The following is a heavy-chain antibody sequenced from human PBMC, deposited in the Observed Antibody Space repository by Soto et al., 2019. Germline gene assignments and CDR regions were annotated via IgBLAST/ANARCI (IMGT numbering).Heavy chain of an antibody. CDR3: VTRDPGHY. V-gene: IGHV1-46*01. J-gene: IGHJ4*02. Sequence: QVPLVQAGAEVKKPGASVKVSCKASGYTFTTYYMHWVRQAPGQGLDWMGIISPDGGRTSYAQKFPGRVTSTRDTSLRTIYMELTSVRYEDTAVYYCVTRDPGHYCGQGALVTVSS. CDR1: GYTFTTYY. CDR2: ISPDGGRT.